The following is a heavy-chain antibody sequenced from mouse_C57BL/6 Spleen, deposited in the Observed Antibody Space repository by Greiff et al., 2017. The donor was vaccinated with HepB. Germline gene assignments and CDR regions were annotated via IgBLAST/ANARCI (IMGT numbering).Heavy chain of an antibody. Sequence: VQLQESGPELVKPGASVKISCKASGYAFSSSWMNWVKQRPGKGLEWIGRIYPGDGDTNYNGKFKGKATLTADKSSSTAYMQLSSLTSEDSAVYFCARSGEVATDYWGQGTTLTVSS. CDR3: ARSGEVATDY. D-gene: IGHD1-1*01. J-gene: IGHJ2*01. V-gene: IGHV1-82*01. CDR1: GYAFSSSW. CDR2: IYPGDGDT.